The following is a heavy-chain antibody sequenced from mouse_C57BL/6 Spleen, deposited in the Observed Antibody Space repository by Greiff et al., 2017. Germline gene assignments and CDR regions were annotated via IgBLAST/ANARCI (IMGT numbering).Heavy chain of an antibody. CDR2: INPNNGGT. V-gene: IGHV1-26*01. Sequence: VQLQQSGPELVKPGASVKISCKASGYTFTDYYMNWVKQSHGKSLEWIGDINPNNGGTSYNQKFKGKATLTVDKSSSTAYMELRSLTSEDSAVYYCARRGTYDYDEGYYAMDYWGQGTSVTVSS. D-gene: IGHD2-4*01. CDR1: GYTFTDYY. CDR3: ARRGTYDYDEGYYAMDY. J-gene: IGHJ4*01.